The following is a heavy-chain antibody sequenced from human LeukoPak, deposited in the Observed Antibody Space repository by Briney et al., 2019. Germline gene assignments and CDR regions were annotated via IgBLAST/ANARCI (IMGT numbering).Heavy chain of an antibody. V-gene: IGHV3-23*01. CDR2: ISGSGGST. CDR3: AKVPPEWELSNWFDP. CDR1: GFTFRSYA. J-gene: IGHJ5*02. Sequence: GGSLTLSCAASGFTFRSYAKSWVRPAPGKGLEWVSAISGSGGSTYYADSVKGRFTISRDNSKNTLYLQMNSLRAEDTAVYYCAKVPPEWELSNWFDPWGQGTLVTVSS. D-gene: IGHD1-26*01.